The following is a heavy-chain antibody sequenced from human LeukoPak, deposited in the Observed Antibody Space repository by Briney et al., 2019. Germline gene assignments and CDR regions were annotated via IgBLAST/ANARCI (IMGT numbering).Heavy chain of an antibody. J-gene: IGHJ4*02. Sequence: GGPLRLSCAAPGTSFTTTWMHWVPQPPGKGRVWFSRIDTDGRTTTYADLVKGRFTISRDNAKNTVYLQINSLRAEDTAVYYCATLNSFGNDYWGQGVLVTVSS. CDR3: ATLNSFGNDY. D-gene: IGHD5-18*01. CDR1: GTSFTTTW. CDR2: IDTDGRTT. V-gene: IGHV3-74*03.